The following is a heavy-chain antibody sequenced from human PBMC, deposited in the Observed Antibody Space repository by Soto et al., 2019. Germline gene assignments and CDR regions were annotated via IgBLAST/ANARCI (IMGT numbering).Heavy chain of an antibody. CDR2: IYPGDSDT. J-gene: IGHJ3*01. CDR3: ARFRYLLGEAVHPFAF. V-gene: IGHV5-51*01. CDR1: GYSFTSYW. Sequence: GESLKISCKGSGYSFTSYWIGWVRQMPGKGLEWMGIIYPGDSDTRYSPSFQGQVTISADKSISTAYLQWSSLKASDTAMYYCARFRYLLGEAVHPFAFWSQGTMVIVSS. D-gene: IGHD3-10*01.